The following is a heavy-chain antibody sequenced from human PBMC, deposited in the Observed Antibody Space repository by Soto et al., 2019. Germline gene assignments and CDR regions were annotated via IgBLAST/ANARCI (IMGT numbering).Heavy chain of an antibody. CDR1: GYTFTSYA. V-gene: IGHV7-4-1*01. J-gene: IGHJ6*02. CDR3: AREHRDFSSTSCYYHYYGMDV. Sequence: QVQLVQSGSELKKPGASVKVSCKASGYTFTSYAMNWVRQAPGQGLEWMGWINTNTGNPTYAEGFTGRFVFSVDTSVSTAYPQICSRKAEDNAMYYFAREHRDFSSTSCYYHYYGMDVWGQGTTVTASS. CDR2: INTNTGNP. D-gene: IGHD2-2*01.